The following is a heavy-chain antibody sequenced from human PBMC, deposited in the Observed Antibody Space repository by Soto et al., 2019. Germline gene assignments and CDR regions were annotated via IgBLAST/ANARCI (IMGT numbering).Heavy chain of an antibody. CDR1: GGSFSGYY. Sequence: SETLSLTCAVYGGSFSGYYWSWIRQPPGKGLEWIGEINHSGSTNYNPSLKSRVTISVDTSKNQFSLKLSSVTAADTAVYYCASLTPAANTAMVTPFDYWGQGTLVTVPQ. CDR3: ASLTPAANTAMVTPFDY. D-gene: IGHD5-18*01. V-gene: IGHV4-34*01. CDR2: INHSGST. J-gene: IGHJ4*02.